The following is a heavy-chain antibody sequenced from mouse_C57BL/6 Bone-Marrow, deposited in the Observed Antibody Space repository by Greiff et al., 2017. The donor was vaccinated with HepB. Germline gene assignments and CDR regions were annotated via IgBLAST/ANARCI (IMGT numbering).Heavy chain of an antibody. V-gene: IGHV5-4*01. Sequence: EVKVVESGGGLVKPGGSLKLSCAASGFTFSSYAMSWVRQTPEKRLEWVATISDGGSYTYYPDNVKGRFTISRDNAKNNLYLQMSHLKSEDTAMYYCARDRGDYEYFDYWGQGTTLTVSS. CDR1: GFTFSSYA. J-gene: IGHJ2*01. D-gene: IGHD2-4*01. CDR3: ARDRGDYEYFDY. CDR2: ISDGGSYT.